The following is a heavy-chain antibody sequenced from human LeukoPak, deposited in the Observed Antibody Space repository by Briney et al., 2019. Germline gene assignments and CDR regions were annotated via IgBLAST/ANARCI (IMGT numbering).Heavy chain of an antibody. Sequence: ASVKVSCKTSGGTFSTYSIAWVRQAPGQGLEWMGGIITNFGTANYAQKFQGRVTITTHESTSTAYMELSSLRSEDTAVDYCATANYYVSSGYYYYWGQGTLVTVSS. CDR2: IITNFGTA. V-gene: IGHV1-69*05. CDR3: ATANYYVSSGYYYY. CDR1: GGTFSTYS. D-gene: IGHD3-22*01. J-gene: IGHJ4*02.